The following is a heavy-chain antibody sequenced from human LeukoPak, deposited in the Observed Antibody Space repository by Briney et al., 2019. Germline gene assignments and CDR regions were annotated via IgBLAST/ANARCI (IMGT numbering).Heavy chain of an antibody. CDR3: GKEGGAYDRSGYYRGYYYYYGMDA. CDR2: ISSSGSTI. Sequence: GGSLRLSCAASGFTFSSYEMNWVRQAPGKGLEWVSYISSSGSTIYYADSVKGRFTISRDNAKNSLYLQMNSLRAEDTAVYYCGKEGGAYDRSGYYRGYYYYYGMDAWGQGTTVTVSS. V-gene: IGHV3-48*03. CDR1: GFTFSSYE. D-gene: IGHD3-22*01. J-gene: IGHJ6*02.